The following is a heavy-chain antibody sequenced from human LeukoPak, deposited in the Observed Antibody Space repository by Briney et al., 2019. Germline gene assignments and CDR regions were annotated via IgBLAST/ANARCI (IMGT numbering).Heavy chain of an antibody. CDR2: IYSGGST. CDR1: GFTFSSYA. D-gene: IGHD2-21*02. V-gene: IGHV3-53*04. J-gene: IGHJ3*02. CDR3: ARGIVVVTASGDAFDI. Sequence: GGSLRLSCAASGFTFSSYAMLWVRQAPGKGLEWVSVIYSGGSTYYADSVKGRFTISRHNSKNTLYLQMNSLRAEDTAVYYCARGIVVVTASGDAFDIWGQGTMVTVSS.